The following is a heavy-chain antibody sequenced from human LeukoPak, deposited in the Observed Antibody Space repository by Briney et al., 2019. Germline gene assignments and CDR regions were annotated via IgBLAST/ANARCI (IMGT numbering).Heavy chain of an antibody. D-gene: IGHD2-15*01. CDR2: INHSGST. V-gene: IGHV4-34*01. CDR3: ARVGYCSGGSCPPARDYYYYGMDV. J-gene: IGHJ6*02. Sequence: PSETLSLTCAAYGGSFSGYYWSWIRQPPGKGLEWIGEINHSGSTNYNPSLKSRVTISVDTSKNQFSLKLSSVTAADTAVYYCARVGYCSGGSCPPARDYYYYGMDVWGQGTTVTVSS. CDR1: GGSFSGYY.